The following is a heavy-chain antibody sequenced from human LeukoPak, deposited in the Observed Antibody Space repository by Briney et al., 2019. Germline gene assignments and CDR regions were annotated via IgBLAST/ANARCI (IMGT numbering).Heavy chain of an antibody. V-gene: IGHV5-51*01. Sequence: GESLKISCKGSGYIFSSHWIASVRQMPAKGLEWMGIIYPGDSDTTYSPSFQGQVTISADKSVSTAYLQWSSLKASDTAIYYCARQSVSSSYAFDIWGQGTMVTVSS. D-gene: IGHD6-13*01. CDR1: GYIFSSHW. CDR3: ARQSVSSSYAFDI. CDR2: IYPGDSDT. J-gene: IGHJ3*02.